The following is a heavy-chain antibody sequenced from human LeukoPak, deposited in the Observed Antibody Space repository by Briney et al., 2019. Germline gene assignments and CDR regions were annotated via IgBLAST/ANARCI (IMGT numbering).Heavy chain of an antibody. CDR1: GYTFIGYF. Sequence: ASVKVSCKASGYTFIGYFIHWVRQAPGQGLEWMGWINPNSGGTNYAQKFQGRVTMTRDTSISTAYMELSRLRSDDTAVYYCASDYGSGSYWSWFDPWGQGTLVTVSS. J-gene: IGHJ5*01. CDR3: ASDYGSGSYWSWFDP. V-gene: IGHV1-2*02. CDR2: INPNSGGT. D-gene: IGHD3-10*01.